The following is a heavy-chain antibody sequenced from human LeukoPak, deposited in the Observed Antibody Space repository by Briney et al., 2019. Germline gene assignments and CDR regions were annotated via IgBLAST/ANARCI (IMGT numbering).Heavy chain of an antibody. Sequence: PGGSLRLSCAASGFTFSSYSMNWVRQAPGKGLEWVSSISSSSSYRYYADSVKGRFTISRDNAKNSLYLHMNSLRAEDTAVYYCARDDPRMKTSADYWGQGTLVTVSS. CDR1: GFTFSSYS. V-gene: IGHV3-21*01. CDR3: ARDDPRMKTSADY. D-gene: IGHD2/OR15-2a*01. CDR2: ISSSSSYR. J-gene: IGHJ4*02.